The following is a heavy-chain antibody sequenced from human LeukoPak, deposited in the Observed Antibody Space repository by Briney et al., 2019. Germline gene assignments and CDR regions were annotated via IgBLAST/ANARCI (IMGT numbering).Heavy chain of an antibody. CDR3: ARDNDSRDPPDFDY. CDR1: GGTFNSYA. D-gene: IGHD3-16*01. Sequence: SVKVSCKASGGTFNSYAISWVRQAPGQGLEWMGGIIPIFGTTNYARKFRGRVTLTADKSPRTAYMEVSSLRSEDTAVYYCARDNDSRDPPDFDYWGEGTLVTVSS. CDR2: IIPIFGTT. V-gene: IGHV1-69*06. J-gene: IGHJ4*02.